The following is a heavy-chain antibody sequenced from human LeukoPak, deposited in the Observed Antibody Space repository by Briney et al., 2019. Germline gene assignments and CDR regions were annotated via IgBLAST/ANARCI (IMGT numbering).Heavy chain of an antibody. V-gene: IGHV3-53*01. Sequence: PGGCLRLSCAASGFTVSSNYMSWVRQAPGKGLEWVSVIYSGGSTYYADSVKGRFTISRDNSKNTLYLQMNSLRAEDTAVYYCARDIGPWFGAVDYWGQGTLVTVAS. CDR2: IYSGGST. CDR3: ARDIGPWFGAVDY. D-gene: IGHD3-10*01. J-gene: IGHJ4*02. CDR1: GFTVSSNY.